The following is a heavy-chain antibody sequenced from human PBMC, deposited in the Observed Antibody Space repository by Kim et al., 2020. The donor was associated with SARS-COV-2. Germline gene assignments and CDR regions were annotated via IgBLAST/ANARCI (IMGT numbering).Heavy chain of an antibody. J-gene: IGHJ4*02. V-gene: IGHV3-23*01. D-gene: IGHD3-10*02. Sequence: GGSLRLSCAASGFTFSSYAMSWVRQAPGKGLEWVSAISGSGGSTYYADSVKGRFAISRDNSKNTLYLQMNSLRAEDTAVYYCAKDQVYGDLGPFDYWGQGTLVTVSS. CDR3: AKDQVYGDLGPFDY. CDR2: ISGSGGST. CDR1: GFTFSSYA.